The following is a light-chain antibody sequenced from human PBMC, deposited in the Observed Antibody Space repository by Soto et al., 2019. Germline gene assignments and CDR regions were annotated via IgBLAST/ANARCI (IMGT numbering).Light chain of an antibody. Sequence: QSVLTQPASVSGSPGQSITISCTGTSSDVGGYNFVSWYQQHPGKAPKLMIYEVSNRPSGVSSRFSGSKSGNTASLTISGLQAEDEADYYCSSYANGNTLLFGGGTKLTVL. CDR3: SSYANGNTLL. CDR2: EVS. CDR1: SSDVGGYNF. V-gene: IGLV2-14*01. J-gene: IGLJ2*01.